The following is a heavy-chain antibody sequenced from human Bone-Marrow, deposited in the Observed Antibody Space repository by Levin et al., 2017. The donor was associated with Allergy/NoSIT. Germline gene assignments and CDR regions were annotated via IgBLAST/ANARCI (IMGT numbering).Heavy chain of an antibody. V-gene: IGHV4-59*08. CDR1: GGSINTYY. CDR3: ARKTYGFDI. D-gene: IGHD3-10*01. CDR2: IYYSGST. Sequence: ASETLSLSCTVSGGSINTYYWSWIRQPPGKGLEWIGYIYYSGSTNYNPSLKSRVTISVDTSKNQFSLKLTSLTAADTAVYYCARKTYGFDIWGQGTMVTVSS. J-gene: IGHJ3*02.